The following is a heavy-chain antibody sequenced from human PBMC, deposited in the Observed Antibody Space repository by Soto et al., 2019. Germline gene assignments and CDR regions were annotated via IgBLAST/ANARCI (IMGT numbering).Heavy chain of an antibody. Sequence: QLQLQESGPGLVKPSETLSHTCTVSGGSISSSSYYWGWIHQPPGKGLEWIGSIYYSGSTYYNPSLKSRVTISVDTSKNQFSLKLSSVTAADTAVYYCARHPPLAGLDPGWFDPWGQGTLVTVSS. CDR2: IYYSGST. J-gene: IGHJ5*02. V-gene: IGHV4-39*01. CDR1: GGSISSSSYY. CDR3: ARHPPLAGLDPGWFDP. D-gene: IGHD2-21*01.